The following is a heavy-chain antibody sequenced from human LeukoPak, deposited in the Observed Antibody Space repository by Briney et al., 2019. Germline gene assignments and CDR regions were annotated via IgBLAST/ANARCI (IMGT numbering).Heavy chain of an antibody. D-gene: IGHD3-3*01. CDR1: GFTFGDYS. CDR3: TRARPPGIFGSY. J-gene: IGHJ4*02. Sequence: PGRSLRLSCTASGFTFGDYSMSWVRQAPGKGLEWVGFIRSKAYGGTTEYAASVKGRFTISRDDSKSISYLQMNSLKTEDTAVYYCTRARPPGIFGSYWGQGTLVTVSS. CDR2: IRSKAYGGTT. V-gene: IGHV3-49*04.